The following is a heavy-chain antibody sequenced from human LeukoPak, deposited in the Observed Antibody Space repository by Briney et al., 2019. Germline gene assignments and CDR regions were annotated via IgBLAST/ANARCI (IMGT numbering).Heavy chain of an antibody. D-gene: IGHD6-19*01. V-gene: IGHV1-2*06. Sequence: ASVKVSCKASGYTFSGYYMNWVRQAPGQGLEWMGRINPNSGGTNYAQKFQGRVTMTRDTSISTAYMELSRLRSDDTAVYYCAREDNLGSGSSPNDYWGQGTLVTVSS. J-gene: IGHJ4*02. CDR1: GYTFSGYY. CDR3: AREDNLGSGSSPNDY. CDR2: INPNSGGT.